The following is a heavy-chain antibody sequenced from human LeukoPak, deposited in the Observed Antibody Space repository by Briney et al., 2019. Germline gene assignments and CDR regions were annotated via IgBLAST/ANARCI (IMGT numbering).Heavy chain of an antibody. V-gene: IGHV3-74*01. D-gene: IGHD3-10*01. J-gene: IGHJ4*02. CDR1: GFTFNSYW. Sequence: GGSLRLSCAASGFTFNSYWMHWVRQAPGKGLVWVSRINGDGSSTSYADSVKGRFTISRDNAKNTLYLQMNSLRAEDTAVYYCARDDYSSGSPTIDYWGQGTLVAVSS. CDR2: INGDGSST. CDR3: ARDDYSSGSPTIDY.